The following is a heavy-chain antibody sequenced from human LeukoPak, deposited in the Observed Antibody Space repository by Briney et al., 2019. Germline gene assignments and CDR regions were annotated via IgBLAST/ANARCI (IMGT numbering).Heavy chain of an antibody. CDR3: ARRDYYDSSGYY. CDR2: IIPIFGTA. CDR1: GGTFSSNA. Sequence: EASVKVSCKASGGTFSSNAISWVRQAPGRGLEWMGGIIPIFGTANYAQKFQGRVTITADESTSTAYMELSSLRSEDTAVYYCARRDYYDSSGYYWGQGTLVTVSS. D-gene: IGHD3-22*01. V-gene: IGHV1-69*13. J-gene: IGHJ4*02.